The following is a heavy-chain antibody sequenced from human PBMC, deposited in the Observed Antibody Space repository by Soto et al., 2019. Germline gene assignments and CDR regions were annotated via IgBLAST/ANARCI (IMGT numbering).Heavy chain of an antibody. CDR3: ARLGGSYAVPHFDY. J-gene: IGHJ4*02. CDR2: IYYSGTTT. D-gene: IGHD1-26*01. CDR1: GGSISSSSYY. Sequence: SETLSLTCTVSGGSISSSSYYWTWIRQPPGKGLEWMGYIYYSGTTTNYNPSLKSRVTLSVDTSKNQFSLKLSSVTAADTAVYYCARLGGSYAVPHFDYWGQGTLVTVLL. V-gene: IGHV4-61*05.